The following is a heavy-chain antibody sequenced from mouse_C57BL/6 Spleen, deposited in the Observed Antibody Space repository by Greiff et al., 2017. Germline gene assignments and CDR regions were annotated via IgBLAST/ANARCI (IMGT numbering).Heavy chain of an antibody. Sequence: DVKLVESGGGLVKPGGSLKLSCAASGFTFSSYAMSWVRQTPEKRLECVATISDGGSYTYYPDNVKGRFTISRDNAKNNLYLQMSHLKSEDTAMYYCARDRGRYFDYWGQGTTLTVSS. CDR1: GFTFSSYA. CDR3: ARDRGRYFDY. D-gene: IGHD3-3*01. CDR2: ISDGGSYT. J-gene: IGHJ2*01. V-gene: IGHV5-4*01.